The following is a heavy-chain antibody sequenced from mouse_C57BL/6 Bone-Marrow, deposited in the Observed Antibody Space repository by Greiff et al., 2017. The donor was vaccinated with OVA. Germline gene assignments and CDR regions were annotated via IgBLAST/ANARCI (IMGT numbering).Heavy chain of an antibody. CDR3: TTQIYYESSWCAY. D-gene: IGHD2-4*01. CDR1: GFNIKDDY. J-gene: IGHJ3*01. CDR2: IDPENGDT. Sequence: EVQVVESGAELVRPGASVKLSCTASGFNIKDDYMHWVKQRPEQGLEWIGWIDPENGDTEYASKFQGKATITADTSSNTAYLQLSSLTSEDTAVYYCTTQIYYESSWCAYWGQGTLVTVSA. V-gene: IGHV14-4*01.